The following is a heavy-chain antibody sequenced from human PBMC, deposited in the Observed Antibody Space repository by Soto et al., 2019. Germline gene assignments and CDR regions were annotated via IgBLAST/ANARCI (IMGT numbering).Heavy chain of an antibody. CDR3: ARDGGSY. J-gene: IGHJ4*02. CDR1: GFTFSSYA. CDR2: ISYDGSNK. V-gene: IGHV3-30-3*01. Sequence: GSLRLSCAASGFTFSSYAMHWVRQAPGKGLEWVTVISYDGSNKYYADSVKGRFTISRDNSKNTLYLQMNSLRAEDTAVYHCARDGGSYWGQGTPVTVSS. D-gene: IGHD3-16*01.